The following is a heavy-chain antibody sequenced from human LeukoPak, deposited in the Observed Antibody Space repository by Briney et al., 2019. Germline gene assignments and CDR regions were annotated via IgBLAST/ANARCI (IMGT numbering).Heavy chain of an antibody. CDR1: GFSFSSYT. J-gene: IGHJ6*03. Sequence: GGSLRLSCAASGFSFSSYTMHWVRQAPGKGLEWLAVISYDGINKYYADSVEGRFTISRDNSKNILYLQMNSLRAEDTAVYYGARDPYSSSSVFFYYYMNVWGKGTTVTVSS. D-gene: IGHD6-6*01. CDR2: ISYDGINK. CDR3: ARDPYSSSSVFFYYYMNV. V-gene: IGHV3-30-3*01.